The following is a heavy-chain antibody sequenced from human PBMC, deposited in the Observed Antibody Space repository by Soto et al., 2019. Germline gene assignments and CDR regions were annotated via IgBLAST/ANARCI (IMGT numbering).Heavy chain of an antibody. J-gene: IGHJ1*01. CDR3: ATSHEYCSGGSCYSPYFQH. CDR2: IYYSGRT. Sequence: SETLSLTCTVSGGSISSYYWSWIRQPPGKGLEWIGYIYYSGRTNYNPSLKSRVTISVDTSKNQFSLKLSSVTAADTAVYYCATSHEYCSGGSCYSPYFQHWGQGTLVTVSS. D-gene: IGHD2-15*01. CDR1: GGSISSYY. V-gene: IGHV4-59*01.